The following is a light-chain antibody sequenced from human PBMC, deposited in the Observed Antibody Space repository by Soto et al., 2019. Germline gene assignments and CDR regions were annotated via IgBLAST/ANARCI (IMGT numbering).Light chain of an antibody. J-gene: IGLJ1*01. CDR1: SSNIGSNY. CDR2: RNT. Sequence: QSALTQPPSASGTPGQRVTISCSGSSSNIGSNYVYWYQQLPGTAPTLLIYRNTQRPSGVPDRFSRSKSGTSASLAISGLRSEDDADYYCAAWDDSMSGDVFGTGTKGTVL. CDR3: AAWDDSMSGDV. V-gene: IGLV1-47*01.